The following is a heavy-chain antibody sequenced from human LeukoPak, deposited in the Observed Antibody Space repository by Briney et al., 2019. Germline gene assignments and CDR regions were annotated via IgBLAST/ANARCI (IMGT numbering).Heavy chain of an antibody. Sequence: ASVKVSCKASGYTFTNYGISWVRQAPGQGLEWMGWISAYNGNTNYAQKFQGRVTMTTDTSTSTAYMELRSLRSDDTAVYYCAREGSSWYEFGYWGQGTLVTVSS. CDR2: ISAYNGNT. CDR1: GYTFTNYG. V-gene: IGHV1-18*01. CDR3: AREGSSWYEFGY. D-gene: IGHD6-13*01. J-gene: IGHJ4*02.